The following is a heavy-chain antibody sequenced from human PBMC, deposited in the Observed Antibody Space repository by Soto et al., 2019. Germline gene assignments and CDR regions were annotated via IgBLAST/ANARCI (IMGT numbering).Heavy chain of an antibody. CDR1: GFTFSSYA. CDR3: AKDRPVRRQDPRNADY. CDR2: ISGSGGST. D-gene: IGHD1-1*01. Sequence: GGSLRLSCAASGFTFSSYAMSWVRQAPGKGLEWVSAISGSGGSTYYADSVKGRFTISRDNSKNTLYLQMNSLRAEDTAVYYCAKDRPVRRQDPRNADYWGQGTLVTVSS. J-gene: IGHJ4*02. V-gene: IGHV3-23*01.